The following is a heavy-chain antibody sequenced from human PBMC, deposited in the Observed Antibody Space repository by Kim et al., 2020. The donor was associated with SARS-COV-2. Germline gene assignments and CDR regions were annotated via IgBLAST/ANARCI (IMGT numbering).Heavy chain of an antibody. D-gene: IGHD6-13*01. V-gene: IGHV4-59*13. CDR3: SRRLTAGTETFDP. J-gene: IGHJ5*02. CDR2: IYYSGTT. CDR1: GGSLNSYY. Sequence: SETLSLTCTVSGGSLNSYYWSWIRQPPGKGLEWIGYIYYSGTTYYNPSLKSRVTVSLDTSKKQFSLTLNSVTAADTAVYYCSRRLTAGTETFDPLGQGPL.